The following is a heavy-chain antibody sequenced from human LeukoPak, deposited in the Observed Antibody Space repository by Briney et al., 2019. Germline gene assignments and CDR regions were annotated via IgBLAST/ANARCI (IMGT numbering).Heavy chain of an antibody. V-gene: IGHV3-9*03. J-gene: IGHJ3*02. CDR3: AKDEFVASDFTGAFDI. CDR2: ISWNSGSI. Sequence: GRSLRLSCAVSGFTFDDYAMHWVRHAPGKGLEWVSGISWNSGSIGYADSVKGRFTISRDTAKNSLYLQMNSLRAEDMALYYCAKDEFVASDFTGAFDIWGQGTMVTVSS. CDR1: GFTFDDYA. D-gene: IGHD2-8*02.